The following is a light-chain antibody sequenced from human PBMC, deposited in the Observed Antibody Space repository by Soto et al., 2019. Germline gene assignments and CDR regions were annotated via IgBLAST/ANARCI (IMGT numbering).Light chain of an antibody. J-gene: IGKJ3*01. V-gene: IGKV3-20*01. CDR2: GAS. CDR1: QTVTGNH. Sequence: EMVLTQSPGTLSLSPGERATLSCRASQTVTGNHFAWYQQKPGQAHRLLIYGASSRATGIPDRFSGSGSETDFTLIISRLEPEDLAVYYCQQYESTPFTCGPATKVQIK. CDR3: QQYESTPFT.